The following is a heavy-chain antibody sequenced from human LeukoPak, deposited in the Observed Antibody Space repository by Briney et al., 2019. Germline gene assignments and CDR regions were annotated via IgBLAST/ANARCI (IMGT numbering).Heavy chain of an antibody. J-gene: IGHJ4*02. CDR1: GYSFTSYW. CDR3: VRRDTSGYYGYYFDY. D-gene: IGHD5-12*01. CDR2: IYPGDSDT. Sequence: GESLKISCKGPGYSFTSYWIGWVRQMPGKGLEWMSIIYPGDSDTRYSPSFQGQVTISADKSISTAYLQWSSLKASDTAIYYCVRRDTSGYYGYYFDYWGQGTLVTVSS. V-gene: IGHV5-51*01.